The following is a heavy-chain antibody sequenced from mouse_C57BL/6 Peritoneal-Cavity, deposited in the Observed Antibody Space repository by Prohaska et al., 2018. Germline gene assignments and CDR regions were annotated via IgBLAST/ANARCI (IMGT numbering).Heavy chain of an antibody. Sequence: QFQLQQPGADLVMPGSSVKLSCNASGYTFTTSWMDWVTQRNGQGLEWISNIDSSNSENDYNQKFKEKATLDGDKYSSTAYMQQSSLTDEDSAVYECAGNYDAMDYWGQGTSVTVSS. J-gene: IGHJ4*01. CDR1: GYTFTTSW. V-gene: IGHV1-61*01. CDR2: IDSSNSEN. D-gene: IGHD2-1*01. CDR3: AGNYDAMDY.